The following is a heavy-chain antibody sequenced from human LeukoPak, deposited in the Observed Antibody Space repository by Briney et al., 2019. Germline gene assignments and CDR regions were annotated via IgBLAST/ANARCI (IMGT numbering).Heavy chain of an antibody. CDR3: ARDCGGDCYYTGAFDI. D-gene: IGHD2-21*01. CDR2: ISSSSSYI. J-gene: IGHJ3*02. Sequence: GGSLRLSCAASGFTFSSYSMNWVHQAPGKGLEWLSSISSSSSYIYYADSVKGRFTISRDNAKNSLYLQMNSLRAEDTAVYYCARDCGGDCYYTGAFDIWGQGTMVTVSS. CDR1: GFTFSSYS. V-gene: IGHV3-21*01.